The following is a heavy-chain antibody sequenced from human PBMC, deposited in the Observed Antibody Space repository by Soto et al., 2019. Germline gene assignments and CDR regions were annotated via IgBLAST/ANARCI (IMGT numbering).Heavy chain of an antibody. V-gene: IGHV3-30-3*01. CDR1: GFTFSSYA. CDR2: ISYDGSNK. D-gene: IGHD6-19*01. Sequence: QVQLVESGGGVVQPGRSLRLSCAASGFTFSSYAMHWVRQAPGKGLEWVAVISYDGSNKYYAGFVKGRFTISRDNSKNTLYLQMNSLRAEDTAVYYCARDVRAVATYYGMDVWGQGTTVTVSS. CDR3: ARDVRAVATYYGMDV. J-gene: IGHJ6*02.